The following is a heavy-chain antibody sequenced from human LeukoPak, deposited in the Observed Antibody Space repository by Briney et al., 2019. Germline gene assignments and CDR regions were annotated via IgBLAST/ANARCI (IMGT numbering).Heavy chain of an antibody. CDR2: IYYSGST. D-gene: IGHD6-13*01. CDR3: ARHPYSSSWYDY. V-gene: IGHV4-39*07. Sequence: PSETLSLTCTVSGGSISSSTYYWAWIRQPPGKGLEWIGSIYYSGSTYYNPSLRSRVTISIDTSNTQFSLKLSSVTAADTAVYYCARHPYSSSWYDYWGQGTLVTVSS. J-gene: IGHJ4*02. CDR1: GGSISSSTYY.